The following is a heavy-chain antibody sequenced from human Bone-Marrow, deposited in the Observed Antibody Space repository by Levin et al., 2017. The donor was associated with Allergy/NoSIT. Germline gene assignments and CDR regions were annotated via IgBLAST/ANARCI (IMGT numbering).Heavy chain of an antibody. V-gene: IGHV3-53*01. Sequence: PGGSLRLSCAASGFSVSNFYMSWVRQAPGKGLECVSVIYSGGSTHFADSVKGRFTMSRDKNTLFLQMNGLRAEDTAVYYCARGGYNDAFDIWGQGTMVTFSS. CDR2: IYSGGST. D-gene: IGHD5-24*01. CDR1: GFSVSNFY. J-gene: IGHJ3*02. CDR3: ARGGYNDAFDI.